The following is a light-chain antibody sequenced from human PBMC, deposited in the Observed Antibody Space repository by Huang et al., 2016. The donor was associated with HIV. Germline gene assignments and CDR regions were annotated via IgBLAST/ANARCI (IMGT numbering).Light chain of an antibody. Sequence: DIQMTQSPSTLSASVGDRVTITCRASHSIGSWLAWYQQKLGKAPKLLISKASGLQSGVPSRFSGSGSGTEFTLTISSLQPDDFATYYCQQYNNYSPWTFGQGTKVEIK. V-gene: IGKV1-5*03. CDR1: HSIGSW. CDR3: QQYNNYSPWT. CDR2: KAS. J-gene: IGKJ1*01.